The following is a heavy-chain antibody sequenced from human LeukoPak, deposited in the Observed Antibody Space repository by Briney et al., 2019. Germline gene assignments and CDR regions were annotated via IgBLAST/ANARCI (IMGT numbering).Heavy chain of an antibody. J-gene: IGHJ4*02. CDR3: AKDAAGPEY. CDR2: ISAGGGNT. V-gene: IGHV3-23*01. D-gene: IGHD6-13*01. CDR1: GLTFSDYS. Sequence: GASLRLSCAVSGLTFSDYSMTWVRQAPGKGLFWVSGISAGGGNTYYADSVKGRFTISRDNSRNTLYLQMNSLSAEDTAVYYCAKDAAGPEYWGQGTLVAVSP.